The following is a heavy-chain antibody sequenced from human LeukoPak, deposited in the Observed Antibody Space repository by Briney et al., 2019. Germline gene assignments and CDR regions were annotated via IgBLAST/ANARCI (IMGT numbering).Heavy chain of an antibody. V-gene: IGHV3-23*01. CDR3: AIRRGYSYGEFDY. CDR1: GFTFSSYA. J-gene: IGHJ4*02. CDR2: ISGSGGST. Sequence: GASLGLSCAASGFTFSSYAMSWVRQAPGKGLEWVSAISGSGGSTYYADSVKGRFTISRDNSKNTLYLQMNSLRAEDTAVYYCAIRRGYSYGEFDYWGQGTLVTASS. D-gene: IGHD5-18*01.